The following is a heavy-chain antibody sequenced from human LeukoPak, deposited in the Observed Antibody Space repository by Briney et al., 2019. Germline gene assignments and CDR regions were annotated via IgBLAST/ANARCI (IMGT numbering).Heavy chain of an antibody. CDR1: GGSISSYY. CDR3: ATAPYSSGWVLFDY. CDR2: IYYSGST. D-gene: IGHD6-19*01. Sequence: SETLSLTCTVSGGSISSYYWSWIRQPPGKGLEWIGYIYYSGSTNYNPSLKSRVTISVDTSKNQFSLKLSSVTAADTAVYYCATAPYSSGWVLFDYWGQGTLVTVSS. V-gene: IGHV4-59*08. J-gene: IGHJ4*02.